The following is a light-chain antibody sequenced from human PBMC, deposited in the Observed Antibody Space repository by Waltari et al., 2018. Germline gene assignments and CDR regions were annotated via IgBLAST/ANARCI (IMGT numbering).Light chain of an antibody. V-gene: IGLV2-8*01. CDR2: EVS. CDR1: SSDVGGYDY. J-gene: IGLJ1*01. CDR3: ASYAGSNIYV. Sequence: QSALTQPPSASGSPGQAVTIPCTGTSSDVGGYDYASWYQQHPDKAPKLIISEVSKRPSGVPDRFSGSKSGNTASLTVSGLQAEDEADYYCASYAGSNIYVFGTGTKVTVL.